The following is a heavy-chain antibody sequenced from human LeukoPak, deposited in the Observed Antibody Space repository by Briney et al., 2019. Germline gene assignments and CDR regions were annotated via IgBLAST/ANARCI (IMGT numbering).Heavy chain of an antibody. CDR1: GGTFSSYA. Sequence: GASVKVSCKASGGTFSSYAISWVRQAPGQGLEWMGGIIPIFGTANYAQKFQGRVTITADESTSTTYMELSSLRSEDTAVYYCAGDGYSSSSFTPFDHWGQGTLVTVSS. CDR3: AGDGYSSSSFTPFDH. CDR2: IIPIFGTA. V-gene: IGHV1-69*13. J-gene: IGHJ4*02. D-gene: IGHD6-6*01.